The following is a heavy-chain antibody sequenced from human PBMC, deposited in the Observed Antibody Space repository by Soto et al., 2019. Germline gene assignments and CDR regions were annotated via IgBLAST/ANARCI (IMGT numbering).Heavy chain of an antibody. CDR1: GGTFSSYT. D-gene: IGHD5-12*01. J-gene: IGHJ3*02. V-gene: IGHV1-69*02. CDR3: ARGHSGYNDAFDI. Sequence: GASVKVSCKASGGTFSSYTISWVRQAPGQGLEWMGRIIPILGIANYAQKFQDRVTITADKSTSTAYMELSSLRSEDTAVYYCARGHSGYNDAFDIWAQGTMVTVSS. CDR2: IIPILGIA.